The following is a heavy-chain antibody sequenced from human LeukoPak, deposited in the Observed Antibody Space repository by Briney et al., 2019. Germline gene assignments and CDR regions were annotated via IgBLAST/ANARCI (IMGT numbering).Heavy chain of an antibody. V-gene: IGHV4-38-2*02. CDR2: INHSGST. J-gene: IGHJ3*02. CDR1: SYSISSGYY. CDR3: ARGRGYNSFDI. Sequence: SETLSLTCTVSSYSISSGYYWGWIRQPPGKGLEWIGEINHSGSTNYNPSLKSRVTISVDTSKNQFSLKLYSVTAADTAVYSCARGRGYNSFDIWGQGTMVTVSS. D-gene: IGHD5-18*01.